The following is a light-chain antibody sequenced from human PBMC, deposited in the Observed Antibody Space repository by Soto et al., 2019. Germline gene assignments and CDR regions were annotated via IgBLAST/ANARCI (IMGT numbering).Light chain of an antibody. CDR3: QQRNDWPRT. V-gene: IGKV3-11*01. Sequence: SPATLSLSPGERATLSCRASKSVGNYLGWYQQKPGQAPRLLIYDTSYRATGVPARFSGSGFGTDFTLTISSLEPEDFAVYYCQQRNDWPRTFGQGTRLEIK. CDR1: KSVGNY. J-gene: IGKJ5*01. CDR2: DTS.